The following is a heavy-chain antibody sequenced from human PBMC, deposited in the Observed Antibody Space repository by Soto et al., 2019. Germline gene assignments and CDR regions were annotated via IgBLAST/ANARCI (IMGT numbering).Heavy chain of an antibody. D-gene: IGHD1-26*01. CDR2: ISAYNGNT. CDR3: ARVDGDGELSYFEP. J-gene: IGHJ5*02. Sequence: ASVKVSCKASGYTFTSYGISWVRQAPGQGLEWMGWISAYNGNTNYAQKLQGRVTMTTDTSTSTAYMELRSLRSDDTAVYYCARVDGDGELSYFEPLGQGTLVTVSS. CDR1: GYTFTSYG. V-gene: IGHV1-18*01.